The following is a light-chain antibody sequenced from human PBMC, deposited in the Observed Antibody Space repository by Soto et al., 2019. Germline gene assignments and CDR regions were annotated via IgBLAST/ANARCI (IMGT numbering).Light chain of an antibody. Sequence: QSALTQPASVSGSPGQSITISCTGTSSDIGSYNRVSWYRRHPDKAPKLMIYEDNKRPSGVSNRFSGSKSGNTASLTISGLQAEDEADYYCWSYAGSSTYVVFGGGTKLTVL. J-gene: IGLJ2*01. CDR1: SSDIGSYNR. CDR3: WSYAGSSTYVV. V-gene: IGLV2-23*01. CDR2: EDN.